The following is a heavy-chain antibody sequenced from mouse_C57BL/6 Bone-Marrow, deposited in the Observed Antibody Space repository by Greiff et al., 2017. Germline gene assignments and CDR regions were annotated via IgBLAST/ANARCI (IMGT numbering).Heavy chain of an antibody. V-gene: IGHV3-6*01. Sequence: EVQLVESGPGLVKPSQSLSLTCSVSGYSITSGYYWYWIRQFPGNKLEWMGYIRYDGSTNYNPSLKNRISITRDTSQNQSFLKLTSVTTEDTATYCCGRGILWSFDYWGQGTTLTVSS. CDR2: IRYDGST. CDR3: GRGILWSFDY. J-gene: IGHJ2*01. D-gene: IGHD1-1*02. CDR1: GYSITSGYY.